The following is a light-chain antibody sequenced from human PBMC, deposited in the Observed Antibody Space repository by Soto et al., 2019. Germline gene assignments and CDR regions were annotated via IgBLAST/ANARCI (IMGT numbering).Light chain of an antibody. CDR1: TGAVTSGHW. CDR2: ATD. J-gene: IGLJ1*01. Sequence: QAVVTQEPSLTVSPGGTVTLTCGSSTGAVTSGHWPHWFQQKPGQAPRTLIYATDNKHPWTPARFSGSLLGGKAALTLSGAQPEDEGDYYCLVIFTGVGEVFGTGTKLTVL. CDR3: LVIFTGVGEV. V-gene: IGLV7-46*01.